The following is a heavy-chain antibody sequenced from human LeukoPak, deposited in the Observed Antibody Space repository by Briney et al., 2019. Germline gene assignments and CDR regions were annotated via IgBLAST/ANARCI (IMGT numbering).Heavy chain of an antibody. CDR1: GFTFSSYA. D-gene: IGHD6-19*01. CDR3: ARDRSSGWSGTGDFDY. Sequence: PGGSLRLSCAASGFTFSSYAMNWVRQAPGKGLEWVSSISTGSSYIYYADSVKGRLTISRDNAKNSLYLQMNSLRAEDTAVYYCARDRSSGWSGTGDFDYWGQGTLVTVSS. CDR2: ISTGSSYI. J-gene: IGHJ4*02. V-gene: IGHV3-21*01.